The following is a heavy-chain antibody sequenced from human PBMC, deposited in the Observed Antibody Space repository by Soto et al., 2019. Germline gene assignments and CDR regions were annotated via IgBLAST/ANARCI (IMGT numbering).Heavy chain of an antibody. CDR2: ISYDGSNK. J-gene: IGHJ6*02. V-gene: IGHV3-30*04. CDR1: GFTFSSYA. CDR3: ARDGAVGYGMDV. Sequence: GGSLRLSCAASGFTFSSYAMHWVRQAPGKGLEWVAVISYDGSNKYYADSVKGRFTISRDNSKNTLYLQMNSLIFEDMAVYYCARDGAVGYGMDVWGQGTTVTVSS.